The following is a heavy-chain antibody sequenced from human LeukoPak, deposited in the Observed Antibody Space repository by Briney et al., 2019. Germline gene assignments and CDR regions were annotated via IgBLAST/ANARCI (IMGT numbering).Heavy chain of an antibody. J-gene: IGHJ4*02. CDR2: ISHSGST. V-gene: IGHV4-4*02. CDR3: AKPLYASGGYHFDS. CDR1: GASMTSSNW. Sequence: NPSGTLSLTCAISGASMTSSNWWSWVRQPPGKGLEWIGEISHSGSTNYNPSLKSRVTISVDKSKTQFSLKVNSVTAADTAVYYCAKPLYASGGYHFDSWGQGTLVTVSS. D-gene: IGHD3-10*01.